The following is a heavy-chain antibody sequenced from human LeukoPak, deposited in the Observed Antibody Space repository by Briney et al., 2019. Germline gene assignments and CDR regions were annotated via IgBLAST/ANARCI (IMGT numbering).Heavy chain of an antibody. Sequence: PSETLSLTCTVSGGSINSSSYYWGWIRQPPGKGLEWIGSIHFIGITYYNPSLKSRITTSVDTSKNQSSLRLNSVIAADTAVYYCARIKKGDYMDVWGKGTTVTVSS. V-gene: IGHV4-39*07. CDR1: GGSINSSSYY. D-gene: IGHD3-16*01. J-gene: IGHJ6*03. CDR2: IHFIGIT. CDR3: ARIKKGDYMDV.